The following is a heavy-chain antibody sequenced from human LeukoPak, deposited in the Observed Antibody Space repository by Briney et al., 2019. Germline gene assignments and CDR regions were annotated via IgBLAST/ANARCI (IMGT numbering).Heavy chain of an antibody. CDR3: ARSQWLGEGGDYFDY. J-gene: IGHJ4*02. CDR2: IWYDGSNK. CDR1: GSTFSSYG. V-gene: IGHV3-33*01. D-gene: IGHD6-19*01. Sequence: GGSLRLSCAASGSTFSSYGMHWVRQAPGKGLEWVAVIWYDGSNKYYADSVKGRFTISRDNSKNTLYLQMNSLRAEDTAVYYCARSQWLGEGGDYFDYWGQGTLVTVSS.